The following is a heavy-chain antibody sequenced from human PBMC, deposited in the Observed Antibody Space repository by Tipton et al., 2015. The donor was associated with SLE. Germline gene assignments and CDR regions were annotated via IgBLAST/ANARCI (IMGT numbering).Heavy chain of an antibody. V-gene: IGHV4-39*01. CDR3: ASVDSSFDY. D-gene: IGHD5-12*01. CDR1: GGSIGSSSYY. Sequence: TLSLTCTVSGGSIGSSSYYWGWIRQPPGKGLEWIGSIYYSGSTYYNPSLKSRVTISVDTSKNQFSLKLSSVTAADTAVYYCASVDSSFDYWGQGTLVTVSS. J-gene: IGHJ4*02. CDR2: IYYSGST.